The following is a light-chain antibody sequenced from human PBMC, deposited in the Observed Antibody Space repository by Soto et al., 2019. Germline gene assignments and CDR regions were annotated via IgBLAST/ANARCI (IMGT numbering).Light chain of an antibody. J-gene: IGLJ1*01. CDR1: SSDVGGYNY. CDR2: EVS. CDR3: GTSDSSIRAYV. Sequence: QSALTLPASVSGSPGQSITISCTGTSSDVGGYNYVSWYQQHPGKAPKLMIYEVSNRPSGVSNRFSGSKSGTSDTLGITGLQHGDEDDYYCGTSDSSIRAYVLGTWNKVTVL. V-gene: IGLV2-14*01.